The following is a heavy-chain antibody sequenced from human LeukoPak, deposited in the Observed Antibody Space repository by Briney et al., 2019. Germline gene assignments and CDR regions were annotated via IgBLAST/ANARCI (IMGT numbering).Heavy chain of an antibody. Sequence: SETLSLTCTVSGGSFSRYFWTWMRQTPGKGLEWIGYIDHSGSTNYSPSLQSRVTISIDTSKNQFSLKLNSVTAADTAVYYCAREYFSANYFFYYMDVWGTGTTVTVSS. D-gene: IGHD3-3*01. CDR1: GGSFSRYF. CDR3: AREYFSANYFFYYMDV. CDR2: IDHSGST. V-gene: IGHV4-59*01. J-gene: IGHJ6*03.